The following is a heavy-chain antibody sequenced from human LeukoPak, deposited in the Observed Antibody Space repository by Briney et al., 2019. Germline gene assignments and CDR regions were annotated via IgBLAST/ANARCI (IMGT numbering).Heavy chain of an antibody. CDR1: GFTFSSYS. CDR2: ISSSSSYI. V-gene: IGHV3-21*01. D-gene: IGHD5-18*01. J-gene: IGHJ4*02. CDR3: ASFSSDWIQLWFDY. Sequence: PGGSLRLSCAASGFTFSSYSMNWVRQAPGKGLEWVSSISSSSSYIYYADSVKGRFTISRDNAKNSLYLQMNSLRAEDTAVYYCASFSSDWIQLWFDYWGQGTLVTVSS.